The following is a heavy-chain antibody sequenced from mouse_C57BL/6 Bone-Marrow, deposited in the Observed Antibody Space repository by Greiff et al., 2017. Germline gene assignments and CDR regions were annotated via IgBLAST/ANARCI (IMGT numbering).Heavy chain of an antibody. D-gene: IGHD2-12*01. V-gene: IGHV14-4*01. CDR2: IDPENGDT. CDR1: GFNIKDDY. CDR3: TDYIPY. Sequence: VQLQQSGAELVRPGASVKLSCTASGFNIKDDYMHWVKQRPEQGLEWIGWIDPENGDTEYASKFQGKATITAYTSSNTANLQLSRLTSEDTAVYYYTDYIPYWGQGTLVTVSA. J-gene: IGHJ3*01.